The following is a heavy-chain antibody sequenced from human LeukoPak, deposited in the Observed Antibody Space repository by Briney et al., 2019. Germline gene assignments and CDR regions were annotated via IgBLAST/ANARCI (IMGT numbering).Heavy chain of an antibody. Sequence: GRSLRLSCAASGFTFSAYGLHWVRQAPGKGLDWVALISYDGNNKYYADSVKGRFTISRDNSKNTLFLQMNSLRVEDTAVYFCARRGTHYDSNGFPYATVVDSWGQGTLVTVFS. D-gene: IGHD3-22*01. CDR1: GFTFSAYG. J-gene: IGHJ4*02. V-gene: IGHV3-30*14. CDR2: ISYDGNNK. CDR3: ARRGTHYDSNGFPYATVVDS.